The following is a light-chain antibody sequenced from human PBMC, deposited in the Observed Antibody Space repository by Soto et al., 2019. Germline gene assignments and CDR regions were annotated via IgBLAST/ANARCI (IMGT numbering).Light chain of an antibody. CDR2: MAS. CDR3: QQSYSTPWT. J-gene: IGKJ1*01. Sequence: DIQMTQSPSSLSASVGGRVTITCQASQDISNYLNWYQQKPGKAPKLLIYMASGLHSGVPSRFSGSGSGTEFTLTISSLQPEDFATYYCQQSYSTPWTFGQGTKVDIK. V-gene: IGKV1-39*01. CDR1: QDISNY.